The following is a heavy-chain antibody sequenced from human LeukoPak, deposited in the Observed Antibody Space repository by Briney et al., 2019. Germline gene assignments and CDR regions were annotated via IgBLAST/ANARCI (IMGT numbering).Heavy chain of an antibody. CDR1: GYTFTGYY. CDR3: ARSSLGYCSGGSCYLRLVY. D-gene: IGHD2-15*01. CDR2: INPNSGGT. Sequence: ASVKVSCKASGYTFTGYYMHWVRQAPGQGLEWMGWINPNSGGTNYAQKFQGRVTMTRDTSISTAYMELSRLRSDDTAVYYCARSSLGYCSGGSCYLRLVYWGQGTLVTVSS. V-gene: IGHV1-2*02. J-gene: IGHJ4*02.